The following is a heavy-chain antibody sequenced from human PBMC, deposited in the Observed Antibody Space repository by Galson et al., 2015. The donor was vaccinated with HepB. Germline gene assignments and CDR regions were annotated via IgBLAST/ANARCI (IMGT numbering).Heavy chain of an antibody. Sequence: SLRLSCAASGFTFRSHGMHWVRQAPGKGLEWVALIWYDGNDEFYTDSVKGRFTISRDNSKNTVYLQMNSLRVEDTAVYYCARDRERDGNNAGLDYWGQGTLVTVSS. CDR2: IWYDGNDE. CDR3: ARDRERDGNNAGLDY. CDR1: GFTFRSHG. V-gene: IGHV3-33*01. J-gene: IGHJ4*02. D-gene: IGHD5-24*01.